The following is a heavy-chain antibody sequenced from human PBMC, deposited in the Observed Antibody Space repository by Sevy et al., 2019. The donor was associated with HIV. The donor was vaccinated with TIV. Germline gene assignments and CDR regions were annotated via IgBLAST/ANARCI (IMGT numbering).Heavy chain of an antibody. D-gene: IGHD3-10*01. CDR1: GDSVSSNSAA. CDR3: ARYVSITMVQGVRPTYYGMDV. CDR2: TYYRSKWYN. J-gene: IGHJ6*02. V-gene: IGHV6-1*01. Sequence: KQSQTLSLTCAISGDSVSSNSAAWNWIRQSPSRGLEWLGRTYYRSKWYNDYAVSVKSRITINPDTSKNQFSLQLNSVTPEDTAVYYCARYVSITMVQGVRPTYYGMDVWGQGTTVTVSS.